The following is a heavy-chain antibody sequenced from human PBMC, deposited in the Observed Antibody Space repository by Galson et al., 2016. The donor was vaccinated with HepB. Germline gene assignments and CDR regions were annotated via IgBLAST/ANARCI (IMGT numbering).Heavy chain of an antibody. D-gene: IGHD2-15*01. Sequence: SMRLSCAASEFTFSSYAMSWVRQAPGKGLEWVSGITESGGTTYYADSVKGRFTISRENSKNTPYLQMNGLRAEDTAVYYCAKDYGDCSGGRCYSPTLFDYWGQGTLVTVSS. CDR1: EFTFSSYA. CDR3: AKDYGDCSGGRCYSPTLFDY. J-gene: IGHJ4*02. CDR2: ITESGGTT. V-gene: IGHV3-23*01.